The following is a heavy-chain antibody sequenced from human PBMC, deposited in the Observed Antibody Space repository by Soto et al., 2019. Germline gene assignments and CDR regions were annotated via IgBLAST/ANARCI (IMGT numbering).Heavy chain of an antibody. CDR1: GFTFGDYA. CDR2: ITSNAYGGTT. V-gene: IGHV3-49*04. CDR3: ATISGTTKWDDH. J-gene: IGHJ4*02. D-gene: IGHD1-20*01. Sequence: GGSLRLSCTASGFTFGDYALSWVRQAPGKGLEWVGFITSNAYGGTTQYAASVKGRFTISRDDSKSIAYLQMNSLTAEDTAVYYCATISGTTKWDDHWGQGTLVTVSS.